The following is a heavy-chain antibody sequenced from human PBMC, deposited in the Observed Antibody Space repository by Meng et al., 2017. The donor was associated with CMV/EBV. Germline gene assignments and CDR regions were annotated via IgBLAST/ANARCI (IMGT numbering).Heavy chain of an antibody. CDR1: GGSISSSSYY. CDR2: IYYSGST. Sequence: QPELQESGPGLVKPFATLSLPCPVSGGSISSSSYYWGWIRQPPGKGLEWIGSIYYSGSTYYNPSLKSRVTISVDTSKNQFSLKLSSVTAADTAVYYCARIGIVVVPAAINYYYYMDVWGKGTTVTVSS. J-gene: IGHJ6*03. V-gene: IGHV4-39*07. CDR3: ARIGIVVVPAAINYYYYMDV. D-gene: IGHD2-2*02.